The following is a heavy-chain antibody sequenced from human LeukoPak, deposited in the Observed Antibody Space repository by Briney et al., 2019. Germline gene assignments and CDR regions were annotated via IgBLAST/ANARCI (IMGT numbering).Heavy chain of an antibody. CDR3: ARVWELSFDY. V-gene: IGHV3-21*04. Sequence: GGSLRLSCAASGFTFSSYSMNWVRQAPGKGLEWVSSISSSSSYMYYADSVKGRFTISRDNSQNTLYLQMNSLRAEDTAVYYCARVWELSFDYWGQGTLVTVSS. D-gene: IGHD1-26*01. J-gene: IGHJ4*02. CDR2: ISSSSSYM. CDR1: GFTFSSYS.